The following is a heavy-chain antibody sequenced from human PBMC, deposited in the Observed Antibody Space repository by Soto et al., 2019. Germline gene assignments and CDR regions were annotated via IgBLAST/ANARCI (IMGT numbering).Heavy chain of an antibody. Sequence: QVQLVESGGGVVQPGRSLRLSCAASGFTFSSYGMHWVRQAPGKGLEWVAVISYDGSNKYYADSVKGRFTISRDNSKNPLYLQMNSLRAEDTAVYYCATEDPRLPMVRGVNTHPEYWGQGTLVTVSS. CDR3: ATEDPRLPMVRGVNTHPEY. D-gene: IGHD3-10*01. CDR1: GFTFSSYG. V-gene: IGHV3-30*03. CDR2: ISYDGSNK. J-gene: IGHJ4*02.